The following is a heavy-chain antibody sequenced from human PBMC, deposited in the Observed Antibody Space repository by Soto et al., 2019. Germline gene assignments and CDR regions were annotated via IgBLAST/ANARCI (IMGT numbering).Heavy chain of an antibody. CDR2: IWYDGSNK. D-gene: IGHD3-22*01. CDR3: ARDVSHYYDSSSDAFDI. Sequence: QVQLVESGGGVVQPGRSLRLSCAASGFTFSSYGMHWVRQAPGKGLEWVAVIWYDGSNKYYADSVKGRFTISRGNSKNTLYLQMNSLRAEDTAVYYCARDVSHYYDSSSDAFDIWGQRTMVTVSS. V-gene: IGHV3-33*01. CDR1: GFTFSSYG. J-gene: IGHJ3*02.